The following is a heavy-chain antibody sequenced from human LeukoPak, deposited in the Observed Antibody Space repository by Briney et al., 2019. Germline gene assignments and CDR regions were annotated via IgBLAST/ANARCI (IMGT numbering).Heavy chain of an antibody. CDR3: ATEYYYDSSGYYSPPRY. Sequence: GGSLRLSCAASGITFSSYGMSWVRQAPGKGLEWVSSISSTGGTTYYADSVKGRFTISRDNSKNTLYLQMNSLRAEDTAVYYCATEYYYDSSGYYSPPRYWGQGTLVTVSS. CDR2: ISSTGGTT. D-gene: IGHD3-22*01. J-gene: IGHJ4*02. CDR1: GITFSSYG. V-gene: IGHV3-23*01.